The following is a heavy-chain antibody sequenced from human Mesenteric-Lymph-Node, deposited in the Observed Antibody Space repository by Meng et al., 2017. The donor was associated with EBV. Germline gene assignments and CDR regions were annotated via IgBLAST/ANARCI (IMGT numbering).Heavy chain of an antibody. CDR2: VHHSGLT. J-gene: IGHJ4*02. V-gene: IGHV4-30-2*06. CDR3: AGGDYVNQFNY. Sequence: QLQRQETGSGLVKPSQTLSLTCTVSGGSVNRGGYSWSWIRQSPEKGLEWIGYVHHSGLTYYNPSLETRVIISLERSKNQFSLKLTSVTAADTAVYYCAGGDYVNQFNYWGQGTLVTVSS. CDR1: GGSVNRGGYS. D-gene: IGHD4-17*01.